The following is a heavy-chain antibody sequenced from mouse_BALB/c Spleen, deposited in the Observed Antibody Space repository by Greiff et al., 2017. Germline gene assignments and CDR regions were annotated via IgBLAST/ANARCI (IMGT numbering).Heavy chain of an antibody. CDR1: GYTFTSYV. J-gene: IGHJ4*01. V-gene: IGHV1-14*01. CDR3: ARNGYYGGVAMDY. CDR2: INPYNDGT. Sequence: VQLQQSGAELVRPGTSVKMSCKASGYTFTSYVMHWVKQKPGQGLEWIGYINPYNDGTKYNEKFKGKATLTSDKSSSTAYMELSSLTSEDSAVYYCARNGYYGGVAMDYWGQGTSVTVSS. D-gene: IGHD2-3*01.